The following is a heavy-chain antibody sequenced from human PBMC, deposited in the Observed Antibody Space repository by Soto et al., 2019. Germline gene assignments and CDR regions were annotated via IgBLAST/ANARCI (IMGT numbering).Heavy chain of an antibody. CDR1: GGSISSSSFN. D-gene: IGHD3-16*01. J-gene: IGHJ3*02. CDR3: ARFFGYAFDI. Sequence: SSETLSLTCSVSGGSISSSSFNWDWIRQPPGKGLEWIGTIYYDGSTDYNPSLKSRAIMSVDTSKNEFSLKLTSVTAADTDVYYCARFFGYAFDIWGHGTVVTVS. V-gene: IGHV4-39*01. CDR2: IYYDGST.